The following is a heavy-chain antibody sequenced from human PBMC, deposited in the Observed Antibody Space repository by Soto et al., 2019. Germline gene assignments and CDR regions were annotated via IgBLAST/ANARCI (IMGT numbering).Heavy chain of an antibody. J-gene: IGHJ4*02. D-gene: IGHD4-17*01. CDR2: ISTYNGNT. Sequence: ASVKVSCKXSGYSFTTSGITWVRQAPGQGLEWMGWISTYNGNTNYAQKLQDRVTLTTDTSTSTAYMELRSLRSDDTAVYYCARRLYGDYDYWGQGTPVTVSS. V-gene: IGHV1-18*01. CDR1: GYSFTTSG. CDR3: ARRLYGDYDY.